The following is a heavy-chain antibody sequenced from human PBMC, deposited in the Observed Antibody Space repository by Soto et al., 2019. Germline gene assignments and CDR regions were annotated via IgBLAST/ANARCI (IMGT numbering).Heavy chain of an antibody. CDR3: ARGVTMVRGVIHAPDFDY. CDR1: GGSISSGGYY. V-gene: IGHV4-31*03. D-gene: IGHD3-10*01. CDR2: IYYSGST. J-gene: IGHJ4*02. Sequence: QVQLQESGPGLVTPSQTLSLTCTVSGGSISSGGYYWSWIRQHPGKGLEWIGYIYYSGSTYYNPSLKSRVTISVDTSKNQFSLKLSSVTAADTAVYYCARGVTMVRGVIHAPDFDYWGQGPLVTVSS.